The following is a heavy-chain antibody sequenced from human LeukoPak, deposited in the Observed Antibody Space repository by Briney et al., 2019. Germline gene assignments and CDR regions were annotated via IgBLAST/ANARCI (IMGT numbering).Heavy chain of an antibody. CDR1: GLTFNTYT. Sequence: ASVKVSCKASGLTFNTYTINWVRQAPGQGLKLLGRIIPVFGIADSTQNFRGRVTISADTAATTAYMELNNLRSEDTAVYYCALEHGCSRFPCTEFWGQGTLVTVSS. D-gene: IGHD2-15*01. J-gene: IGHJ4*02. V-gene: IGHV1-69*02. CDR3: ALEHGCSRFPCTEF. CDR2: IIPVFGIA.